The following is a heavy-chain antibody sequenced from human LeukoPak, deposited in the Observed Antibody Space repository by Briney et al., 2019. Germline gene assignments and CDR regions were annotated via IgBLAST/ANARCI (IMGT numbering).Heavy chain of an antibody. D-gene: IGHD1-26*01. V-gene: IGHV4-59*01. CDR3: ARDSDYSYMDV. CDR1: GGSISSYY. CDR2: IYYSGST. Sequence: SETLSLTCTVSGGSISSYYWSWIRQPPGKGLEWIGYIYYSGSTNYNPSLKSRVTISVDTSKNQFSLKLSSVTTADTAVYYCARDSDYSYMDVWGKGTTVTVSS. J-gene: IGHJ6*03.